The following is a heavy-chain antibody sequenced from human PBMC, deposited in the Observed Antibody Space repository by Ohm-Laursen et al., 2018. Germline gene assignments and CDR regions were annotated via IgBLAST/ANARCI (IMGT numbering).Heavy chain of an antibody. J-gene: IGHJ4*02. D-gene: IGHD4-17*01. CDR1: GFPFSSYE. CDR2: ISSSSSTI. V-gene: IGHV3-48*03. CDR3: ARDYYGDLVDD. Sequence: SLRPSCAAPGFPFSSYELNWVRQAPGKGLEWVSYISSSSSTIYYTDSMKGRFTISRDNAKNSLYPQMYSLRADDTALYYCARDYYGDLVDDWGQGTLVTVSS.